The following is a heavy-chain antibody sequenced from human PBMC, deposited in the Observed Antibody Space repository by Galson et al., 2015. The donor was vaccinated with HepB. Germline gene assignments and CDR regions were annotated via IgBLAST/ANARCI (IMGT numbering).Heavy chain of an antibody. Sequence: ETLSLTCTVSGGSVSSSTYYWGWVRQPPGKGLEWIGSIYYSGNPTYNPSLKSRVSITIDMSKNQFSLKVSSVTAAATAVYYCARVKFSASSGMDNWGQGTLVTVSS. V-gene: IGHV4-39*07. J-gene: IGHJ1*01. CDR1: GGSVSSSTYY. D-gene: IGHD3-10*01. CDR2: IYYSGNP. CDR3: ARVKFSASSGMDN.